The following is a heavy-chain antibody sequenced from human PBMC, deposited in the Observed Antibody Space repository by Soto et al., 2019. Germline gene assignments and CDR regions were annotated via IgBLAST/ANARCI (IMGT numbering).Heavy chain of an antibody. Sequence: SETLSLTCTVSGGSISSSSYYWGWIRQPPGKGLEWIGSIYYSGSTYYNPSLKSRVTISVDTSKNQFSLKLSSVTAADTAVYYCARLGSVAGTKRRDYWGQGTLVTVSS. CDR3: ARLGSVAGTKRRDY. CDR1: GGSISSSSYY. V-gene: IGHV4-39*01. CDR2: IYYSGST. J-gene: IGHJ4*02. D-gene: IGHD6-19*01.